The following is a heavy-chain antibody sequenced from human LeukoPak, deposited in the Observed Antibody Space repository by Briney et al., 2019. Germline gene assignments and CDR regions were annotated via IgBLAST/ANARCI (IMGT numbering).Heavy chain of an antibody. Sequence: GGSLRLSCAASGFTFSSYWVHWVRHAPGKGLEWVARINSDGSTINHADSVRGRFTISRDNAENTLYLQMSSLRAEDTAIYFCARAAYYRFDYWGQGALVTVSS. CDR3: ARAAYYRFDY. CDR1: GFTFSSYW. V-gene: IGHV3-74*01. J-gene: IGHJ4*02. D-gene: IGHD1-26*01. CDR2: INSDGSTI.